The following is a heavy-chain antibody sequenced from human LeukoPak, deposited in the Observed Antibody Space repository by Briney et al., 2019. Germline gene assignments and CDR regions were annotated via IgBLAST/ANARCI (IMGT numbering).Heavy chain of an antibody. CDR3: AREGYSYGHLFDY. D-gene: IGHD5-18*01. V-gene: IGHV1-69*13. CDR2: IIPIFGTA. Sequence: ASVKVSCKASGGTFSSYAISWVRQAPGQGLEWMGGIIPIFGTANYAQKFQGRVTITADESTSTAYMELSSLRSEDTAVYYCAREGYSYGHLFDYWGQGTLVTVSS. J-gene: IGHJ4*02. CDR1: GGTFSSYA.